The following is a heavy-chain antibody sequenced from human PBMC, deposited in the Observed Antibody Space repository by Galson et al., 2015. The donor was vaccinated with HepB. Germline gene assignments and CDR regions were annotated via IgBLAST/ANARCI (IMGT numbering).Heavy chain of an antibody. Sequence: ALSLSGEASGFTFVSYAMSWGRHAPGKGRECVSAISGSGGSTYYDDSVKVQFPVTRNNSKNTMYLQMNRLRHEDTAVYYCAKGGAVTTPFSHMEVWGKGTPVTVSS. J-gene: IGHJ6*03. CDR2: ISGSGGST. CDR3: AKGGAVTTPFSHMEV. D-gene: IGHD4-17*01. CDR1: GFTFVSYA. V-gene: IGHV3-23*01.